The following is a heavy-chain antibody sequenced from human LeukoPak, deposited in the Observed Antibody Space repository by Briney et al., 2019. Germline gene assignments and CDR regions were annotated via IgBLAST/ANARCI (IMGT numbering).Heavy chain of an antibody. D-gene: IGHD3-10*01. Sequence: TGGSLRLSCAASGFTFSSYGMHWVRQAPGKGLEWVAFIRYDGSNKYYADSVKGRFTISRDNSKNTLYLQMNSLRAEDTAVYYCAKVPRTQPVLHYYYMDVWGKGTTVTVSS. CDR3: AKVPRTQPVLHYYYMDV. V-gene: IGHV3-30*02. J-gene: IGHJ6*03. CDR2: IRYDGSNK. CDR1: GFTFSSYG.